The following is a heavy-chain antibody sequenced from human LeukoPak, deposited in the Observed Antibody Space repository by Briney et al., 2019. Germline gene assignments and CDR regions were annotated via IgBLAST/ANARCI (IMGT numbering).Heavy chain of an antibody. CDR2: INTKGET. V-gene: IGHV4-4*09. CDR3: ATSNDAKIAPFDH. CDR1: GVSMGAYQ. Sequence: PSETLSLTCTVSGVSMGAYQWSWVRQSPGKGLEWIGCINTKGETSYNPSLKSRVTTSVDTSKSQFSLRLTSVTAADTAVYYCATSNDAKIAPFDHWGQGAPVTVSS. D-gene: IGHD2-21*01. J-gene: IGHJ4*02.